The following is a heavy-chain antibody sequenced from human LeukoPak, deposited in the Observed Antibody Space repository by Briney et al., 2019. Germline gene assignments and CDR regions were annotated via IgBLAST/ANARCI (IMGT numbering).Heavy chain of an antibody. CDR1: GGSISSYY. D-gene: IGHD6-13*01. CDR3: ARGGGSSSWYAFLDY. Sequence: SETLSLTCTVSGGSISSYYWSWIRQPPGKGLEWIGYIYYSGSTNYNPSLKSRVTISVDTSKNQFSLKLSSVTAADVAVYYCARGGGSSSWYAFLDYWGQGTLVTVSS. V-gene: IGHV4-59*01. CDR2: IYYSGST. J-gene: IGHJ4*02.